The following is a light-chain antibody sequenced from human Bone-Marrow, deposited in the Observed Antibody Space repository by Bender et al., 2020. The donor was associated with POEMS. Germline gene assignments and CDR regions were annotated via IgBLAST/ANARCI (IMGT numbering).Light chain of an antibody. CDR3: SSYAGDNNLV. CDR2: EVT. CDR1: SSDVGDYDY. Sequence: QSALTQPPSASGSPGQSVTISCTGTSSDVGDYDYVSWYQQHPGKAPKLMAFEVTKRPSGVPNRFSGSKSGSTASLTVSGLQAEDEAVYYCSSYAGDNNLVFGGGTKLTVL. J-gene: IGLJ2*01. V-gene: IGLV2-8*01.